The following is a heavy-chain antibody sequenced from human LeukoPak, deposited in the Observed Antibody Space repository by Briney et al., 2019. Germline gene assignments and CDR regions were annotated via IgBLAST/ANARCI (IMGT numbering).Heavy chain of an antibody. D-gene: IGHD3-22*01. CDR1: GFTFSSYG. CDR2: IRYDGSNK. Sequence: GGSLRLSCAASGFTFSSYGMHWVRQAPGKGLEWVAFIRYDGSNKYYADSVKGRFTISRDNSKNTLYLQMNSLRAEDTAVYYCAKDVKYYYDSSGYYKRDYWGQGTLSPSPQ. J-gene: IGHJ4*02. CDR3: AKDVKYYYDSSGYYKRDY. V-gene: IGHV3-30*02.